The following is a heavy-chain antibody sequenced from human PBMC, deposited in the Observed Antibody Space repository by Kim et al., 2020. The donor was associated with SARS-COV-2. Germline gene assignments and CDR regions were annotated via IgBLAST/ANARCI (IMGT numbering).Heavy chain of an antibody. Sequence: GGSLRLSCAASGFTFSSYWMHWVRQAPGKGLVWVSRINSDGSSTSYADSVKGRFTISRDNAKNTLYLQMNSLRAEDTAVYYCARAKDYADAFDIWGQGTMVTVSS. CDR1: GFTFSSYW. D-gene: IGHD2-2*01. CDR2: INSDGSST. V-gene: IGHV3-74*01. CDR3: ARAKDYADAFDI. J-gene: IGHJ3*02.